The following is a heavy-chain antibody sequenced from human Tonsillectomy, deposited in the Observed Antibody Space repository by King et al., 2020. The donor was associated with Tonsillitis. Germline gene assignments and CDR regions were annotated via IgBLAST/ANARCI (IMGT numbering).Heavy chain of an antibody. Sequence: VQLVESGEGLVQPGGSLRLSCAASGFTFSSYAMYWVRQAPGKGLEYVSAINSNGGSTYYADSVKGRFTISRDNSKNTLYLQMDSLRAKDMAVYYCARRDTAMAYFDYWGQGTLVTVSS. CDR3: ARRDTAMAYFDY. D-gene: IGHD5-18*01. V-gene: IGHV3-64*02. CDR1: GFTFSSYA. CDR2: INSNGGST. J-gene: IGHJ4*02.